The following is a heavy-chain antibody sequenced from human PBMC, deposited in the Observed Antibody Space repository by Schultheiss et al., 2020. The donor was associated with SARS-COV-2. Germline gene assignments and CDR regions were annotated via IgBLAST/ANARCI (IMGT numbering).Heavy chain of an antibody. D-gene: IGHD3-22*01. CDR2: MNPNSGNT. CDR1: GYTFTSYD. V-gene: IGHV1-8*01. CDR3: ARGVGGGYYATSFDY. J-gene: IGHJ4*02. Sequence: GESLKISCKASGYTFTSYDINWVRQATGQGLEWMGWMNPNSGNTGYAQKFQGRVTMTRNTSISTAYMELSSLRSEDTAVYYCARGVGGGYYATSFDYWGQGTLVTVSS.